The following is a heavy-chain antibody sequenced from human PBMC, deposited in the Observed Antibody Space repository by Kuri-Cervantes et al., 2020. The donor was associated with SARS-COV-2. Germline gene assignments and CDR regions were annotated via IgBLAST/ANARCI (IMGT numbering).Heavy chain of an antibody. CDR1: GYTFNIYD. D-gene: IGHD4/OR15-4a*01. V-gene: IGHV1-8*02. CDR3: ATSYAVSLAMVVDY. CDR2: MNPNSGIT. Sequence: ASVKVSCKASGYTFNIYDIHWVRQATGQGLEWMGWMNPNSGITGYAQKFQGRVTMTEDTSTDTAYMELSSLRSEDTAVYYCATSYAVSLAMVVDYWGQGTLVTVSS. J-gene: IGHJ4*02.